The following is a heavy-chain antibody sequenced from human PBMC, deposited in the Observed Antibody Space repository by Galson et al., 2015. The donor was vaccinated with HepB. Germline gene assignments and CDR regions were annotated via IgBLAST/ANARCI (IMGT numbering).Heavy chain of an antibody. CDR2: ISGSGGST. D-gene: IGHD6-6*01. V-gene: IGHV3-23*01. CDR1: GFTFSSYA. J-gene: IGHJ5*02. Sequence: SLRLSCAASGFTFSSYAMTWVRQAPGKGLEWVSGISGSGGSTYYADSVKGRFTISRDNSKNTLYLQMNSLRAEDTAVYYCAKIGGSISANWFDPWGQGTLVTVSS. CDR3: AKIGGSISANWFDP.